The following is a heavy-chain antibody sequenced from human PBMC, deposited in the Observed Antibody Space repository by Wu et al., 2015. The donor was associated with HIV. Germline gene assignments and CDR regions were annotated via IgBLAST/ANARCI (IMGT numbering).Heavy chain of an antibody. D-gene: IGHD3-22*01. CDR3: ARDGYYYDSSDYYRDAFDI. V-gene: IGHV4-34*01. Sequence: QVQLQQWGTGLLKPSETLSLTCAVYGGSFSGYYWSWIRQPPGKGLEWIGEINHSGSTKYNPSLKSRVTISVDTSMNQFSLKLSSVTAADTAVYYCARDGYYYDSSDYYRDAFDIWGQGTMVTVSS. CDR2: INHSGST. J-gene: IGHJ3*02. CDR1: GGSFSGYY.